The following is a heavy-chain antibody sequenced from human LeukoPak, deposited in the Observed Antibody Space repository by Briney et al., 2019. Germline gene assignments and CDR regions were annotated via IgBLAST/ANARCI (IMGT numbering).Heavy chain of an antibody. Sequence: PGLSLRLSCAASGFTFSNYAMHWVRQAPGKGLGWVAVISSDGSNKYYADTDSVKGRFTISRDNSKNTLYLQMNSLRAEDTAVYYCARDTGYGSGSYGAMDVWGQGTTVSVSS. J-gene: IGHJ6*02. CDR2: ISSDGSNK. V-gene: IGHV3-30*04. CDR1: GFTFSNYA. CDR3: ARDTGYGSGSYGAMDV. D-gene: IGHD3-10*01.